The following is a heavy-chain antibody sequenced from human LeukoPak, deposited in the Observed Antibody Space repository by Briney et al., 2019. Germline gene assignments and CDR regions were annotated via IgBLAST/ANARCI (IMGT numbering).Heavy chain of an antibody. Sequence: GGSLRLSCAASRYTFSSHGIHWVRQAPGKGLEWVAVVWYDGRNRDCADSVKGRFTISKDNSNNMVFLQMDRLRAEDTAVYYCARLWGGNGYSGGSLDLWGQGTLVTVSS. CDR1: RYTFSSHG. D-gene: IGHD3-16*01. CDR3: ARLWGGNGYSGGSLDL. V-gene: IGHV3-33*01. CDR2: VWYDGRNR. J-gene: IGHJ5*02.